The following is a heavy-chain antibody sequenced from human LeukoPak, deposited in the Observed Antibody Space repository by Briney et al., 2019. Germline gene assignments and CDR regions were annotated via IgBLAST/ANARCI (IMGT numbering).Heavy chain of an antibody. Sequence: PGGSLRLSCAASSFTPSSHGMTWVRQAPGQGLEWVSTTDNSATSTYYADSVKGRFTISRDNSMNTFFLQMNSLRAEDTALYYCARILLTGTGRGFSDYWGQGVLVTVSS. V-gene: IGHV3-23*05. D-gene: IGHD1-7*01. J-gene: IGHJ4*02. CDR3: ARILLTGTGRGFSDY. CDR2: TDNSATST. CDR1: SFTPSSHG.